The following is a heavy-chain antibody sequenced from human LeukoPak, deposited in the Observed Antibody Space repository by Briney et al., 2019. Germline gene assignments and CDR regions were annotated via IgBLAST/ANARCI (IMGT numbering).Heavy chain of an antibody. J-gene: IGHJ3*02. CDR3: AKAVNQAMVRSWVLALDI. CDR1: GFTSRTYW. V-gene: IGHV3-74*01. Sequence: GGSLRLSCVASGFTSRTYWMHWVRQVPGKGPVWLSRINPDGSSTTYADSVKGRFTISRDNAKNSLYLQMNSLRAEDMALYYCAKAVNQAMVRSWVLALDIWGQGTMVTVSS. CDR2: INPDGSST. D-gene: IGHD5-18*01.